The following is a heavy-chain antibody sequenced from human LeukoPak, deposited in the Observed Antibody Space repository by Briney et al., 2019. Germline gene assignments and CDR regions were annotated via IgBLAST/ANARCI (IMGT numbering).Heavy chain of an antibody. CDR3: VKDSNYDFWSGYYKGFDN. Sequence: GGSLRLSCAASGFTFSSYGMHWVRQVPGKGLEWVSGISRDGGRTGYADSVQGRFTISRDNSRNSLHLQMNSLRVEDTAFYYCVKDSNYDFWSGYYKGFDNWGQGTLVTVSS. V-gene: IGHV3-20*04. D-gene: IGHD3-3*01. CDR2: ISRDGGRT. J-gene: IGHJ4*02. CDR1: GFTFSSYG.